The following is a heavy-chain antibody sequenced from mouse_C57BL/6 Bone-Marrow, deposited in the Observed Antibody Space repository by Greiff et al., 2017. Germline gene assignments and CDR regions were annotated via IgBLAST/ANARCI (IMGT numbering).Heavy chain of an antibody. J-gene: IGHJ2*01. D-gene: IGHD1-1*01. V-gene: IGHV1-64*01. CDR3: ARFTTGYLDY. CDR1: GYTFTSYW. Sequence: QVQLQQPGAELVKPGASVKLSCKASGYTFTSYWMHWVKQRPGQGLEWIGMIHPNSGSTNYNEKFKSKATLTVDKSSRTAYMQLSSLTSEDAAVYYCARFTTGYLDYWGQGTTVTVSS. CDR2: IHPNSGST.